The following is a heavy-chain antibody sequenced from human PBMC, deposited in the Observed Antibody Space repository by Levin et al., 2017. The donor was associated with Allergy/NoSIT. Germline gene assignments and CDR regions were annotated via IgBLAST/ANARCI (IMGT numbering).Heavy chain of an antibody. Sequence: LSLTCAASGILFSSSDMNWVRQAPGKGLEWVSSISAGGNYIYYADSVKGRFTISRDNAKNSLFLQMNSLRAEDTAVYYCAGWAMYHYDRSAFDYFYYAMDVWGQGTTVTVSS. CDR3: AGWAMYHYDRSAFDYFYYAMDV. V-gene: IGHV3-21*01. D-gene: IGHD3-22*01. CDR1: GILFSSSD. CDR2: ISAGGNYI. J-gene: IGHJ6*02.